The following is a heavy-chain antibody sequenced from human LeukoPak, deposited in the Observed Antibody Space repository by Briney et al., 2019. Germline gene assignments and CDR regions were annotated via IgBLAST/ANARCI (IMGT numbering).Heavy chain of an antibody. CDR3: ASWQVDIVATTFVDY. Sequence: GASVKVSCTASVSRFTDYYVHWVRQAPGQGLEWMGWINPNNGGTTYANNFHGRVTMTRDTSITTAYMELSRLTSDDTAMFYCASWQVDIVATTFVDYWGQGTLVTVSS. CDR1: VSRFTDYY. CDR2: INPNNGGT. D-gene: IGHD5-12*01. J-gene: IGHJ4*02. V-gene: IGHV1-2*07.